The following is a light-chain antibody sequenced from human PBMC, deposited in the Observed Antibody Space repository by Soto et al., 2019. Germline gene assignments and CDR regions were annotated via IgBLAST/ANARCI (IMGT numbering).Light chain of an antibody. Sequence: DIVMTQSPDSLAVSLGERATINCKSSQSVLHSSNNKNYLAWYQQKPGQPPKLLIYWASTRESGVPDRFSGSGSGKDFTLTISSLQAEDVAVYYCQHYYSIPWTFGQGTKVEIK. CDR3: QHYYSIPWT. J-gene: IGKJ1*01. CDR2: WAS. CDR1: QSVLHSSNNKNY. V-gene: IGKV4-1*01.